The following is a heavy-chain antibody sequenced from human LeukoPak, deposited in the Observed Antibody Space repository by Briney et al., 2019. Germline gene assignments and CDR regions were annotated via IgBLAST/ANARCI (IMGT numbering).Heavy chain of an antibody. CDR2: IWYDGGSK. CDR3: VRDSSGDSSGRPSLDY. V-gene: IGHV3-33*01. J-gene: IGHJ4*02. D-gene: IGHD3-10*01. Sequence: PGRSLRLSCAASGFTFSYYGMHWVRQAPGKGLEWVANIWYDGGSKYYADSVRGRFIISRDNSKNTLNLQMNSLRADDTAVYFCVRDSSGDSSGRPSLDYWGQGTLVTVSS. CDR1: GFTFSYYG.